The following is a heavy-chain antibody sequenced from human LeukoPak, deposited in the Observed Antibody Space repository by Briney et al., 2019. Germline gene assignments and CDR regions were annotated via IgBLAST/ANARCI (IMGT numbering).Heavy chain of an antibody. D-gene: IGHD2-2*01. V-gene: IGHV4-61*02. CDR1: GGSISSGSCY. CDR2: IYTSGST. J-gene: IGHJ6*03. CDR3: AREGPLVPAATSYYYYMDV. Sequence: SETLSLTCTVSGGSISSGSCYWSWIRQPAGKGLEWIGRIYTSGSTNYNPSLKSRVTISVDTSKNQFSLKLSSVTAADTAVYYCAREGPLVPAATSYYYYMDVWGKGTTVTVSS.